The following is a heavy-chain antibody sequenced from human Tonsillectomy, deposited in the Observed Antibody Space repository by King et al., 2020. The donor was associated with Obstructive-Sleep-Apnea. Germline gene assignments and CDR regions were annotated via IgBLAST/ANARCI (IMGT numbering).Heavy chain of an antibody. CDR3: ARDYRFLTGYSPTYYYYGMDV. V-gene: IGHV3-48*01. Sequence: EVQLVESGGGLVQPGGSLRLSCAASGFTFSSYSMNWVRQAPGKGLEWVSYISSSSSTIYYADSVKGRFTISRDNAKNSLYLQMNSLRAEDTAVYYCARDYRFLTGYSPTYYYYGMDVWGQGTTVTVSS. CDR1: GFTFSSYS. D-gene: IGHD3-9*01. J-gene: IGHJ6*02. CDR2: ISSSSSTI.